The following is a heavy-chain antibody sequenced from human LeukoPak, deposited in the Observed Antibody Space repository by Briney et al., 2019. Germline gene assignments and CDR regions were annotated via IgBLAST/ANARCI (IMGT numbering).Heavy chain of an antibody. D-gene: IGHD3-3*01. J-gene: IGHJ5*02. CDR2: IYYSGST. CDR1: GGSISSYY. CDR3: ARDIGITIFGVVISGENWFDP. Sequence: SETLSLTCTVSGGSISSYYWSWVRQPPGKGLEWIGYIYYSGSTNYNPSLKSRVTISVDTSKNQFSLKLSSVTAADTAVYYCARDIGITIFGVVISGENWFDPWGQGTLVTVSS. V-gene: IGHV4-59*01.